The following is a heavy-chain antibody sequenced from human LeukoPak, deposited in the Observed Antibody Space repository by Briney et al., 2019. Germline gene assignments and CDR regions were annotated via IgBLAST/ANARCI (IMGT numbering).Heavy chain of an antibody. CDR2: IYYSGST. Sequence: SETLSLTCTVSGGSISSYYWSWIRQPPGKGLEWIGYIYYSGSTNYNPSLKSRVTTSVDTSKNQFSLKLSSVTAADTAVYYCARGDLPAGRFDYWGQGTLVTVSS. J-gene: IGHJ4*02. D-gene: IGHD1-1*01. CDR3: ARGDLPAGRFDY. CDR1: GGSISSYY. V-gene: IGHV4-59*01.